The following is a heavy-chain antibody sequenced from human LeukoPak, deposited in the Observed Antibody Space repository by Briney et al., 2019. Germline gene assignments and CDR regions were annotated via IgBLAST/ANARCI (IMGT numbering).Heavy chain of an antibody. J-gene: IGHJ6*03. CDR2: YHNGNT. CDR1: CVSIRGDPYY. V-gene: IGHV4-39*01. Sequence: LETLSLTCTVSCVSIRGDPYYCGWIRQPPGKGLEWIGTYHNGNTYYNPSLKSRVTISEDTSKTQFSLRVNSVTAADTAVYYCARLWDSTGLYFYYYMDVWGERTTVTVSS. CDR3: ARLWDSTGLYFYYYMDV. D-gene: IGHD6-19*01.